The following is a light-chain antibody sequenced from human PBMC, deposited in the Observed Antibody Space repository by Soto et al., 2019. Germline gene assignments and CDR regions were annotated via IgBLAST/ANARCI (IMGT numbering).Light chain of an antibody. CDR2: RDN. CDR1: SSDIGSNP. V-gene: IGLV1-44*01. CDR3: SDWDYNIYGPV. J-gene: IGLJ2*01. Sequence: QSVLTQPPSASGTPGQRVAISCSGGSSDIGSNPVNWYLHLPGAAPKLLISRDNQRPSGVPDRFSGSKSGTSASLTISGLQSEDDADYFCSDWDYNIYGPVFGGGTKLTVL.